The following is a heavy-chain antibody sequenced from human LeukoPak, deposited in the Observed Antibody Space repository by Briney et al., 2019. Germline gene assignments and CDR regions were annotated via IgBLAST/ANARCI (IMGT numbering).Heavy chain of an antibody. CDR3: AGAPPVAAPYYFHY. V-gene: IGHV4-4*07. Sequence: PSETLSLTCTFSGGSISSYYWNWIRQPAGKGMEWIGRIYASGIFNYNPSLKSRVTMSVDTFKNQFSLKLNSVTAADTAVYYCAGAPPVAAPYYFHYWGQGTLVTVSS. J-gene: IGHJ4*02. D-gene: IGHD6-19*01. CDR2: IYASGIF. CDR1: GGSISSYY.